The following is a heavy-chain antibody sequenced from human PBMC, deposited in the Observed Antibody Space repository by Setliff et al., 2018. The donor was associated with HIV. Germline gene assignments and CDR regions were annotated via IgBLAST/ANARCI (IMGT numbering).Heavy chain of an antibody. CDR2: VNTHTGSP. CDR1: GYTFINYA. D-gene: IGHD4-17*01. V-gene: IGHV7-4-1*02. CDR3: ARALYGDYGGDLNWLDP. Sequence: GASVKVSCKASGYTFINYAINWVRQAPGQGLEWMGWVNTHTGSPTYAQAFTGRFVFSVDTSITTAYLEITSLEAEDTAVYYCARALYGDYGGDLNWLDPWGQGTLVTVS. J-gene: IGHJ5*02.